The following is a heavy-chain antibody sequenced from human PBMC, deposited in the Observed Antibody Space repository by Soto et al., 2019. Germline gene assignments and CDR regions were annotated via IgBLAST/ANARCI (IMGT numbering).Heavy chain of an antibody. CDR1: GYTFTGYY. CDR2: INPNSGGT. D-gene: IGHD6-6*01. Sequence: GASVKVSCKASGYTFTGYYMHWVLQAPGQGLEWMGWINPNSGGTNYAQKFQGRVTMTRDTSISTAYMELGRLRSDDTAVYYCARVDVAARSLPWGQGTLVTVSS. J-gene: IGHJ5*02. CDR3: ARVDVAARSLP. V-gene: IGHV1-2*02.